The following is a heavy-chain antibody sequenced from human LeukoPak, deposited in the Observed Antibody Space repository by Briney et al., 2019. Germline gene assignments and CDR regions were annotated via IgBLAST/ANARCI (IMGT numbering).Heavy chain of an antibody. D-gene: IGHD3-3*01. V-gene: IGHV3-11*04. CDR3: ARPVNYDFWSGLIDY. CDR1: GFTFSDYY. J-gene: IGHJ4*02. CDR2: ISSSGSTI. Sequence: GGSLGLSCAASGFTFSDYYMSWIRQAPGKGLEWVSYISSSGSTIYYADSVKGRFTISRDNAKNSLYLQMNSLRAEDTAVYYCARPVNYDFWSGLIDYWGQGTLVTVSS.